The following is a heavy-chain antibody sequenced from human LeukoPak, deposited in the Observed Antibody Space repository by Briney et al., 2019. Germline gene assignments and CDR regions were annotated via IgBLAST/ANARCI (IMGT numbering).Heavy chain of an antibody. D-gene: IGHD3-3*01. J-gene: IGHJ4*02. CDR2: ISYDGSNK. Sequence: GGSLRLSCAASGFTFSSYGMHWVRQAPGKALEWVAVISYDGSNKYYADSVKGRFTISRDNSKNTLYLQMNSLRAEDTAVYYCAKDWSGRGGSYYDYWGQGTLVTVSS. V-gene: IGHV3-30*18. CDR1: GFTFSSYG. CDR3: AKDWSGRGGSYYDY.